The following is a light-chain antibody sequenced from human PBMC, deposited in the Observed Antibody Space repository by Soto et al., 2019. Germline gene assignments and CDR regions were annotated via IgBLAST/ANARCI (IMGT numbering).Light chain of an antibody. CDR2: KAS. V-gene: IGKV1-5*03. J-gene: IGKJ1*01. Sequence: DIQMTQSPSTLSASVGDRVTITCRASQSISSWLAWYQHKPGKAPNLLIYKASTLETGVPSRFSGSGSGTEFTLTISSLQPDDFATYYYQQYDSYSGTFGQGTKVEMK. CDR3: QQYDSYSGT. CDR1: QSISSW.